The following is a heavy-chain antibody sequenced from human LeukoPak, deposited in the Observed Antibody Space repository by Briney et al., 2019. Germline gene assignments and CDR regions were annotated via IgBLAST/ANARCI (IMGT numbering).Heavy chain of an antibody. CDR1: GGSLTRYY. V-gene: IGHV4-59*01. CDR2: MYYTGNT. CDR3: ARTPGGGYYYYMDV. J-gene: IGHJ6*03. D-gene: IGHD1-1*01. Sequence: SETLSLTCTVSGGSLTRYYWTWIRQPPGKALEWIAYMYYTGNTHWNPSLKSRVTISVDTSKNQFSLKVNSVTAADTAVYYCARTPGGGYYYYMDVWGKGTTVTVSS.